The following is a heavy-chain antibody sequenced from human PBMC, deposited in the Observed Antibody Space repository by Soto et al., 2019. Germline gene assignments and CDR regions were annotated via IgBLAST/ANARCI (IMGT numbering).Heavy chain of an antibody. Sequence: PSETLSLTCAVSWCSIGSGYYWAWIRQSPGKGLEWIGSIYHAGSVYYNPSLNGRVALSMDTSKNHFSLKLTSVTEADTAVYYCARSFDYYGMDVWVQGTTVT. J-gene: IGHJ6*02. CDR3: ARSFDYYGMDV. CDR2: IYHAGSV. V-gene: IGHV4-38-2*01. CDR1: WCSIGSGYY.